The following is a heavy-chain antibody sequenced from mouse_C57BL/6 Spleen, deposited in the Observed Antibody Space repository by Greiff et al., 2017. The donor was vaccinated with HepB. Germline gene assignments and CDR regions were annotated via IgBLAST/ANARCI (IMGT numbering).Heavy chain of an antibody. CDR1: GFTFSSYA. J-gene: IGHJ2*01. CDR3: TRGHPVVAFDY. D-gene: IGHD1-1*01. Sequence: EVKVVESGEGLVKPGGSLKLSCAASGFTFSSYAMSWVRQTPEKRLEWVAYISSGGDYIYYADTVKGRFTISRDNARNTLYLQMSSLKSEDTAMYYCTRGHPVVAFDYWGQGTTLTVSS. CDR2: ISSGGDYI. V-gene: IGHV5-9-1*02.